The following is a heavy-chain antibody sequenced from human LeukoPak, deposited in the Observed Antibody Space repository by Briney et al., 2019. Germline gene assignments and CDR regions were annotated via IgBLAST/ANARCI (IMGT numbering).Heavy chain of an antibody. CDR2: ICYSGST. Sequence: SETLSLTCTVSGGSISSSSYYWGWIRQPPGKGLEWIGSICYSGSTYYNPSLKSRVTISVDTSKNQFSLKLSSVTAADTAVYYCARDDHYYDRTLDYWGQGNLVTVSS. D-gene: IGHD3-22*01. V-gene: IGHV4-39*07. CDR1: GGSISSSSYY. J-gene: IGHJ4*02. CDR3: ARDDHYYDRTLDY.